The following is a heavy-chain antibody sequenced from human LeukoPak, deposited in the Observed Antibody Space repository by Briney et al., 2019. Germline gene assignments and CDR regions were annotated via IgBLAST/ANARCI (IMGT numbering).Heavy chain of an antibody. J-gene: IGHJ3*01. CDR2: IYSGGST. Sequence: PGGSLRLSCAASGFTVSSNYMSWVRQAPGKGLEWVSVIYSGGSTYYADSVKGRFIISRDNSKNTLYLQMNSLRAEDTAVYYCARPAQMPAGAFHLWGQGQMVPVSS. CDR1: GFTVSSNY. D-gene: IGHD2-2*01. V-gene: IGHV3-53*01. CDR3: ARPAQMPAGAFHL.